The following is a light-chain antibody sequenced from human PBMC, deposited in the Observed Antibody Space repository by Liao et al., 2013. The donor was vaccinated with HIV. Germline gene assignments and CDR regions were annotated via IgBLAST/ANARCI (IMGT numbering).Light chain of an antibody. V-gene: IGLV3-21*04. J-gene: IGLJ2*01. Sequence: SYDLTQPPSVSVAPGQTASIPCGGDNIGSISVHWYQQKPGQAPVLVLYYGSDRPSGIPERFSGSNSGNTATLTISRVEAGDEADYYCQVWDSSSDHPNVVFGGGTKLTVL. CDR3: QVWDSSSDHPNVV. CDR2: YGS. CDR1: NIGSIS.